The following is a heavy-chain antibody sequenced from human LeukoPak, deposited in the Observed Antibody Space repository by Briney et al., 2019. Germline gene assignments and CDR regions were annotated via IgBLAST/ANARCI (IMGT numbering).Heavy chain of an antibody. D-gene: IGHD1-26*01. CDR2: INPINGGI. J-gene: IGHJ4*02. CDR3: ARGPSDASFDY. Sequence: ASGKVSCKTSGYTFSAYYIHWMRQAPGQGFEWMGWINPINGGIRVAQKFQGRVTTTRDTSMNTVYVELSGLLTDDTAVYFCARGPSDASFDYWGQGTLVTVSS. CDR1: GYTFSAYY. V-gene: IGHV1-2*02.